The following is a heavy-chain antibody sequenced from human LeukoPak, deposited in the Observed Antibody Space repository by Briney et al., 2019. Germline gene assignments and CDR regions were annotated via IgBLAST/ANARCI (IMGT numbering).Heavy chain of an antibody. V-gene: IGHV3-66*01. Sequence: GGSLRLSCAASGFTVSSNYMSWVRQAPGKGLEWVSVIYSGGSTYYADSVKGRFTISRDNSKNTLYLQMNSLRAEDTAVYYCARINPHDAFDIWGQGTMVTVSS. J-gene: IGHJ3*02. CDR3: ARINPHDAFDI. CDR2: IYSGGST. CDR1: GFTVSSNY.